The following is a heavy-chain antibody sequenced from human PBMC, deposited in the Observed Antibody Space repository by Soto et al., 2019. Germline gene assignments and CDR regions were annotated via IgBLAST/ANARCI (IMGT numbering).Heavy chain of an antibody. Sequence: QVQLVQSGAEVKKPGASVKVSCKASGYTFTSYGISWVRQAPGQGLEWMGWISAYSGNTDYAQKLQGRVTMTTDTSTRTARMELRSKRNEDTTVYYHARRYVSWTGSYLEVACWGQGTLVSVSS. V-gene: IGHV1-18*01. CDR1: GYTFTSYG. J-gene: IGHJ4*02. CDR2: ISAYSGNT. CDR3: ARRYVSWTGSYLEVAC. D-gene: IGHD3-3*01.